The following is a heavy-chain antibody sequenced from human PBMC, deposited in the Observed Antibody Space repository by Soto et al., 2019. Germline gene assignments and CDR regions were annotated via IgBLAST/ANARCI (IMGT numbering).Heavy chain of an antibody. CDR3: ARGALYYDSSGFDY. CDR2: IWYDGSNK. V-gene: IGHV3-33*01. J-gene: IGHJ4*02. D-gene: IGHD3-22*01. CDR1: GFTFSSYG. Sequence: QVQLVESGGGVVQPGRSLRLSCAASGFTFSSYGMHWVRQAPGKGLEWVAVIWYDGSNKYYADSVKGRFTISRDNSKKTLYLQMNSLRAEDTAVYYCARGALYYDSSGFDYWGQGTLVTVSS.